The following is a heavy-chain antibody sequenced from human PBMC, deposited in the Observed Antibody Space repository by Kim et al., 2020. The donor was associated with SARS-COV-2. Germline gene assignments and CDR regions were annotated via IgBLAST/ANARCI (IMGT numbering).Heavy chain of an antibody. V-gene: IGHV3-74*01. CDR3: VKDVTTSATSFDP. D-gene: IGHD1-1*01. CDR1: GFTFSSYW. Sequence: GGSLRLSCAASGFTFSSYWMHWVRQAPGKGLVWVSRIKSDGSSTNYADSVKGRFTVSRDNAKNTLFLQMNSLRVEDTAVYYCVKDVTTSATSFDPWG. CDR2: IKSDGSST. J-gene: IGHJ5*02.